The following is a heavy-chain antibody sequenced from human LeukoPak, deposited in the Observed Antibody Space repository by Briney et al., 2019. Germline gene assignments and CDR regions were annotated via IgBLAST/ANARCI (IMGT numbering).Heavy chain of an antibody. CDR1: GFTFSSYG. Sequence: PGGSLRLSCAASGFTFSSYGMHWVRQAPGKGLEWVAVIWYDGSNKYYADSVKGRFTISRDNSKNTLYLQMNSLRAEDTAVYYCAKAAEQLVTYYYYYMDVWGKGTTVTVSS. CDR2: IWYDGSNK. V-gene: IGHV3-33*06. D-gene: IGHD6-6*01. J-gene: IGHJ6*03. CDR3: AKAAEQLVTYYYYYMDV.